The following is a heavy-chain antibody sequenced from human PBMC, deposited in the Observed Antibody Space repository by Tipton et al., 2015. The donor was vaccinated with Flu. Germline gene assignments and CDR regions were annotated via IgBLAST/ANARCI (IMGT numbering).Heavy chain of an antibody. Sequence: QVQLVQSGAEVKKPGSSVKVSYKASGGTFTSYAISWVRQAPGQGLEWMGGIIPVFGTANYAQKFQARVTITADESTGTAYMERGSRRSEAPAGYYWARGGGRLSPGSTLRYFYYYNMDVWGQGTTVTVSS. CDR2: IIPVFGTA. D-gene: IGHD3-9*01. CDR1: GGTFTSYA. J-gene: IGHJ6*02. CDR3: ARGGGRLSPGSTLRYFYYYNMDV. V-gene: IGHV1-69*01.